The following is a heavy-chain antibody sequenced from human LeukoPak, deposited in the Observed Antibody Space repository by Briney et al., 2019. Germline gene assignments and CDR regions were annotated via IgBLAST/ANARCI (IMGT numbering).Heavy chain of an antibody. CDR2: INWNGGKT. CDR3: ARGGGLDV. J-gene: IGHJ6*02. Sequence: PGGSLRLSCAASGFTFDDYGMSWVRQAPGKGLEWVSGINWNGGKTGYADSVKGRFSISRDNAKNSLYLQMSNLRAEDTAVYFCARGGGLDVWGQGATVTVSS. V-gene: IGHV3-20*04. CDR1: GFTFDDYG. D-gene: IGHD3-16*01.